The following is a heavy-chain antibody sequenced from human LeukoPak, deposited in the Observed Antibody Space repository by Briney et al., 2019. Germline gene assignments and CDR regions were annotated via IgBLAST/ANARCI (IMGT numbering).Heavy chain of an antibody. Sequence: SETLSLTCTVSGGSISSYYWSWIRQPPGKGLEWIGYIYYSGSTNYNPSIKSRVSMSVDTSKNQYFLRLISVTAADTAVYYCARAGFGSGWHYFDYWGRGILVSVSS. CDR1: GGSISSYY. V-gene: IGHV4-59*12. CDR3: ARAGFGSGWHYFDY. D-gene: IGHD6-19*01. J-gene: IGHJ4*01. CDR2: IYYSGST.